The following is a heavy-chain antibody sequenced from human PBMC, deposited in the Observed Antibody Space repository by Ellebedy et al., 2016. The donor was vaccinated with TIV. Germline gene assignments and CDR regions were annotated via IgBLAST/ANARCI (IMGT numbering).Heavy chain of an antibody. CDR3: ARATLSTAANWEYYGMDV. J-gene: IGHJ6*02. CDR1: GGTFFTYA. CDR2: IIPILGMT. Sequence: ASVKVSCKASGGTFFTYAMNWVRQAPGQGLEWMGRIIPILGMTNYAQKFQGRVTITADKSTSTAYMELSSLRSEDTAVYYCARATLSTAANWEYYGMDVWGQGTTVTVSS. D-gene: IGHD7-27*01. V-gene: IGHV1-69*04.